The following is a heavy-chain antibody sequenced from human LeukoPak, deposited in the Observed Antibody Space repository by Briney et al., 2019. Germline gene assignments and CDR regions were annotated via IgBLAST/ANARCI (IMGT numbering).Heavy chain of an antibody. J-gene: IGHJ6*04. CDR2: IYTSGST. CDR1: GGSISSGSYY. CDR3: ARGAAASMDV. Sequence: SETLSLTCTVSGGSISSGSYYWSWIRQPAGKGLEWIGRIYTSGSTNYNPSLKSRVTISVDTSKNQFSLKLSSVTAADTAVYYCARGAAASMDVWGKGTTVTISS. D-gene: IGHD6-13*01. V-gene: IGHV4-61*02.